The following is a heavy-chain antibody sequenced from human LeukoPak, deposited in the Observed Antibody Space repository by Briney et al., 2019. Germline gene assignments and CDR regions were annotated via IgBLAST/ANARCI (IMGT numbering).Heavy chain of an antibody. V-gene: IGHV3-48*03. CDR3: AKDRSGSSHFDY. J-gene: IGHJ4*01. CDR2: ISSSGSTI. Sequence: QPGGSLRLSCAASGFTFSSYEMNWVRQAPGKGLEWVSYISSSGSTIYYAGSVKGRFTISRDNSKNTLYLQMNSLRAEDTAVYYCAKDRSGSSHFDYWGQEPWSPSPQ. CDR1: GFTFSSYE. D-gene: IGHD1-26*01.